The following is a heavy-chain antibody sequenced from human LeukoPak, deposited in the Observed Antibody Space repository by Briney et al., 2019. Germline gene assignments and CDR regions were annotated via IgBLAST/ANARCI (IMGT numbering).Heavy chain of an antibody. CDR3: VRGYFGLDV. V-gene: IGHV3-7*03. J-gene: IGHJ6*02. Sequence: GGSLRLSCAASGFTFNNYWMNWVRQAPGKGLEWVANIKQDGSEENYVDSMRGRFTISRDNAKNSLHLQVDSLRVEDTAIYYCVRGYFGLDVWGQGTTVTVSS. CDR2: IKQDGSEE. CDR1: GFTFNNYW.